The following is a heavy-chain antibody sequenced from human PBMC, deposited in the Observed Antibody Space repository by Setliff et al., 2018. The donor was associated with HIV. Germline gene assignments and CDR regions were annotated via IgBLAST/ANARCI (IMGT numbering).Heavy chain of an antibody. CDR2: IYTSGST. CDR3: AREAYYYDNPKYYYYYMDV. J-gene: IGHJ6*03. CDR1: GGSISSYY. D-gene: IGHD3-22*01. Sequence: SETLSLTCTVSGGSISSYYWSWIRQPAGKGLEWIGRIYTSGSTNYNPSLKSRVTMSVDTSKNQFSLKLSSVTAADTAVYYCAREAYYYDNPKYYYYYMDVRGKGTTVTVSS. V-gene: IGHV4-4*07.